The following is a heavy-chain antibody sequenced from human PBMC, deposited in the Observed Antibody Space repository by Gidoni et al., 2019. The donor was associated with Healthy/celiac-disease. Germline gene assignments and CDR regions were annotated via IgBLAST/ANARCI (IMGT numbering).Heavy chain of an antibody. V-gene: IGHV3-33*01. CDR3: ARDMGGSTVVVPAFLVDY. CDR1: GFTFSSYG. CDR2: IWYDGSNK. D-gene: IGHD2-2*01. J-gene: IGHJ4*02. Sequence: QVQLVESGGGVVQPGRSLRLSCAASGFTFSSYGMHWVRQAPGKGLEWVAVIWYDGSNKYYADSVKGRFTISRDNSKNTLYLQMNSLRAEDTAVYYCARDMGGSTVVVPAFLVDYWGQGTLVTVSS.